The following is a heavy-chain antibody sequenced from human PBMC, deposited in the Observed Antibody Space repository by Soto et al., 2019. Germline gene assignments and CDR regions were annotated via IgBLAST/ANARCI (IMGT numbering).Heavy chain of an antibody. CDR2: IYYSGST. V-gene: IGHV4-59*01. CDR1: GGSISIYY. D-gene: IGHD3-3*01. CDR3: ARVSSDFGVVISPHFDY. J-gene: IGHJ4*02. Sequence: ETLSLTCTVSGGSISIYYWSWIRQPPGKGLEWIGYIYYSGSTNYNPSLKSRVTISVDTSKNQFSLKLSSVTAADTAVYYCARVSSDFGVVISPHFDYWGQGTLVTVSS.